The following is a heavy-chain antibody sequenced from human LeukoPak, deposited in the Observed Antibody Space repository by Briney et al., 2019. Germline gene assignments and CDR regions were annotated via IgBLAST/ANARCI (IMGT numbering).Heavy chain of an antibody. V-gene: IGHV1-46*01. D-gene: IGHD1-1*01. Sequence: GASVKVSCKASGDTFTSYYMHWVRQAPGQGLEWMGIINPSGGSTSYAQKFQGRVTMTRDTSTSTVYMELSSLRSEDTAVYYCARGSPRERRLSGSTFDYWGQGTLVTVSS. CDR1: GDTFTSYY. CDR2: INPSGGST. CDR3: ARGSPRERRLSGSTFDY. J-gene: IGHJ4*02.